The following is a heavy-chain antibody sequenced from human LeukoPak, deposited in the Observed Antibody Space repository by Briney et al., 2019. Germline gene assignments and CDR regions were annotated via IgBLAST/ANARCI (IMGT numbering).Heavy chain of an antibody. D-gene: IGHD6-13*01. Sequence: PGGSLRLSCAASGFTFSSYAMHWVRQAPGKGLEWVAVISYDGRNKYYADSVKGRFTISRDNSKNTLYLQMNSLRAEDTAVYYCARETGIAAAGTLDYWGQETLVTVSS. J-gene: IGHJ4*02. CDR2: ISYDGRNK. CDR1: GFTFSSYA. CDR3: ARETGIAAAGTLDY. V-gene: IGHV3-30-3*01.